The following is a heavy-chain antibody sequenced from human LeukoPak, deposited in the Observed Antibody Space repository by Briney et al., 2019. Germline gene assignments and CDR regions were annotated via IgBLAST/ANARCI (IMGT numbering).Heavy chain of an antibody. V-gene: IGHV1-46*01. D-gene: IGHD4/OR15-4a*01. Sequence: ASVKVSCKASGYTFTSYYMHWVRQAPGQGLEWMGIINPSGSSTSYAQKFQGRVTMTRDMSTSTVYMELSSLRSEDTAVYYCASVAKASRAFDIWGQGTMVTVSS. J-gene: IGHJ3*02. CDR2: INPSGSST. CDR1: GYTFTSYY. CDR3: ASVAKASRAFDI.